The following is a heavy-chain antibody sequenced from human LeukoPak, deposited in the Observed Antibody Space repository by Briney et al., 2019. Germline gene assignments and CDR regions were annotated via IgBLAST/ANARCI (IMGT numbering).Heavy chain of an antibody. V-gene: IGHV5-51*01. CDR3: ARGTYGYGYAFDY. CDR2: IYPGDSDT. J-gene: IGHJ4*02. CDR1: AYSFTSYW. Sequence: GESLQISCKVSAYSFTSYWIGWVRQMHGQGLEWMGIIYPGDSDTTYNPSFQGQVTISADKSISTAYLQWSSLKASDTAMYYCARGTYGYGYAFDYWGQGTLVTVSS. D-gene: IGHD5-18*01.